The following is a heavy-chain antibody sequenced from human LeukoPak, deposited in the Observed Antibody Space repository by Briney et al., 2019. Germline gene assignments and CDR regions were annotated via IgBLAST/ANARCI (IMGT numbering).Heavy chain of an antibody. V-gene: IGHV1-69*13. J-gene: IGHJ3*02. D-gene: IGHD3-10*01. CDR2: IIPIFGTA. Sequence: SVKVSCKASGGTFSSYAISWVRQAPGQGLEWMGGIIPIFGTANYAQKFQGRVTITADESTSTAYMELSSLRSEDTAVYYCASLVGYYGSGSYYPDAFDIWGQGTMVTVSS. CDR1: GGTFSSYA. CDR3: ASLVGYYGSGSYYPDAFDI.